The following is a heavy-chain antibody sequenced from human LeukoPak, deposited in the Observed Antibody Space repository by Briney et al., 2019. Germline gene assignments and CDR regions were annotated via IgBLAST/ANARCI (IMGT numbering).Heavy chain of an antibody. J-gene: IGHJ6*03. V-gene: IGHV4-34*01. Sequence: PSETLSLTCADYGESFSGYYWSWIRQPPGKGLEWLGEINHSGSTNYNPSLKSRVTISVDTSKNQFSLKLSSVPAADTAVYYCASSTVTTLHYYYMDVWGKGTTVTV. CDR2: INHSGST. CDR3: ASSTVTTLHYYYMDV. CDR1: GESFSGYY. D-gene: IGHD4-17*01.